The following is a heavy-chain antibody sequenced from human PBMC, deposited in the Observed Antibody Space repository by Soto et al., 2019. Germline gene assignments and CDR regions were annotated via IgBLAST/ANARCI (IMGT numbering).Heavy chain of an antibody. J-gene: IGHJ5*02. CDR2: ITSDGKSK. Sequence: GGSLRLSCAASGFNFANHWMHWVRQAPGKGLVWVSRITSDGKSKAYAESVKGRFAISRDNAKNTVYLQMNGLTVEDTAVYYCARESGDWPLNWFDPWGQGTLVTVSS. D-gene: IGHD2-21*02. CDR3: ARESGDWPLNWFDP. V-gene: IGHV3-74*01. CDR1: GFNFANHW.